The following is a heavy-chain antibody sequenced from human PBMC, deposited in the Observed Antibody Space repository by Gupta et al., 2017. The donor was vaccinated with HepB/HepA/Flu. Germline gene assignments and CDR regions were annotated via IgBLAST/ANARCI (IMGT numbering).Heavy chain of an antibody. J-gene: IGHJ4*02. CDR3: ALGGYDSSGYLIDY. CDR1: GFTFDDFT. Sequence: EVQLVESGGVVVQPGGSLRLSCAASGFTFDDFTMHWVRQAPGKGLEWVSLISWDGGSTYYADSVKGRFTISRDNSKNSLYLQMNSLRTEDTALYYCALGGYDSSGYLIDYWGQGTLVTVSS. CDR2: ISWDGGST. V-gene: IGHV3-43*01. D-gene: IGHD3-22*01.